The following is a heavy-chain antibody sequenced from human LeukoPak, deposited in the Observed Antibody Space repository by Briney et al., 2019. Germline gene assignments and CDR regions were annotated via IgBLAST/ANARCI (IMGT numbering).Heavy chain of an antibody. J-gene: IGHJ6*03. CDR1: GGTFSSYA. V-gene: IGHV1-69*13. CDR3: ARVSKGRDIDYYYMDV. CDR2: IIPIFGTA. Sequence: PVKVSCKASGGTFSSYAISWVRQAPGQGLEWMGGIIPIFGTANYAQKFQGRVTITADESTSTAYIELSSLRSEDTAVYYCARVSKGRDIDYYYMDVWGKGTTVTVSS. D-gene: IGHD2-21*02.